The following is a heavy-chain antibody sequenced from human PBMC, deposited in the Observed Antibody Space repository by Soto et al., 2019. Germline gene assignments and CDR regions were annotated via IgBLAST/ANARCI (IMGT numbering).Heavy chain of an antibody. CDR3: GGKNYDSSGYFDY. Sequence: ETLSLTCTVSGGSISSYYWSWIRQPPGEGLEWIGYMYYSGSTNYNPSLKSRVTISVDTSKNQFSLKLSSVTAADTAVYYCGGKNYDSSGYFDYWGQGTLVTVSS. CDR1: GGSISSYY. D-gene: IGHD3-22*01. CDR2: MYYSGST. V-gene: IGHV4-59*01. J-gene: IGHJ4*02.